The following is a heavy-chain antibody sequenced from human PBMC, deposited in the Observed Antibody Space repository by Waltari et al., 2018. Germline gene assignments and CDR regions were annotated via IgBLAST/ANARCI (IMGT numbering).Heavy chain of an antibody. CDR2: RRRDGSQS. J-gene: IGHJ4*02. Sequence: EEQLVESGGGLVQPGGSLRLSCEDSGFTFRNYWMSWVRQAPGKGLEWVANRRRDGSQSNYVDSVKCRFTISRDNAKKSLYLQMNSLRAEDTGVYYCARESTASNEGVWGQGTLVTVSS. D-gene: IGHD4-17*01. CDR1: GFTFRNYW. CDR3: ARESTASNEGV. V-gene: IGHV3-7*01.